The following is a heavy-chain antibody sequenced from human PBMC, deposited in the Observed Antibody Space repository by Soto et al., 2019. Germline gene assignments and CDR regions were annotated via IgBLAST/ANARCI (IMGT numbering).Heavy chain of an antibody. J-gene: IGHJ4*02. CDR2: VRSKADGGTI. V-gene: IGHV3-15*07. Sequence: EVQLVESGGGLVQPGGSLRLSCSASGFTFKNAWFKLVRQAPGQGLEWVGRVRSKADGGTIEYAAPVKARFIISRDDSKNMLYLQMKSLKTEDTALYYCTTGYSVGAVASTDFDYWGRGTLVTVSS. CDR3: TTGYSVGAVASTDFDY. CDR1: GFTFKNAW. D-gene: IGHD2-15*01.